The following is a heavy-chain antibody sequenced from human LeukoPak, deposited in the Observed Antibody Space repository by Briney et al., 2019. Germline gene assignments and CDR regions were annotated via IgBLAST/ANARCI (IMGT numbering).Heavy chain of an antibody. CDR3: ARVSYYGDYGPHFDY. CDR1: GFTFSNYG. Sequence: PGGSLRLSCAASGFTFSNYGMHWVRQAPGKGLEWVAVISYDGSNKYYADSVKGRFTISRDNSKNTLYLQMNSLRAEDTAVYYCARVSYYGDYGPHFDYWGQGTLVTVSS. V-gene: IGHV3-30*19. J-gene: IGHJ4*02. CDR2: ISYDGSNK. D-gene: IGHD4-17*01.